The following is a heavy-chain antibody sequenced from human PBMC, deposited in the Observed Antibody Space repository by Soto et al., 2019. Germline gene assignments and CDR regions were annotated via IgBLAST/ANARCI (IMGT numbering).Heavy chain of an antibody. CDR2: IYYSGST. V-gene: IGHV4-31*03. CDR3: ARDISRVFDY. J-gene: IGHJ4*02. D-gene: IGHD2-21*01. Sequence: PSETLSLTCTVSGGSISSGGYNWSWIRQHPGKGLEWIGYIYYSGSTYYNPFLKSRVTISVDTSKNQFSLKLSSVTAADTAVYYCARDISRVFDYWGQGTQVTVSS. CDR1: GGSISSGGYN.